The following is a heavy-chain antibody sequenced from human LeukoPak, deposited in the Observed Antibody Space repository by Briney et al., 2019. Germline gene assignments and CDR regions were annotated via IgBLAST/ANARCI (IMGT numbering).Heavy chain of an antibody. V-gene: IGHV3-21*01. CDR1: GFTFSSYS. J-gene: IGHJ4*02. CDR3: ARDRVLAVAGTKGGGSYHRFDY. CDR2: ISSSSSYI. D-gene: IGHD6-19*01. Sequence: GGSLRLSCAASGFTFSSYSMNWVRQAPGKGLEWVSSISSSSSYIYYADSAKGRFTISRDNAKNSLYLQMNSLRAEDTAVYYCARDRVLAVAGTKGGGSYHRFDYWGQGTLVTVSS.